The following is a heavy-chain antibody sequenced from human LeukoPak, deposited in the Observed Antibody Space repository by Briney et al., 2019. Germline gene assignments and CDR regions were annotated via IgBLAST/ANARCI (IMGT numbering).Heavy chain of an antibody. Sequence: SGGSLRLSCAASGFTVSSNYMSWVRQAAGKGLEWVSVIYSGGSTYYADSVKGRFTISRDNSKNTLYLQMNSLRAEDTAVYYCAKRVVRGAFDFWGHGTMVAVSS. CDR1: GFTVSSNY. CDR2: IYSGGST. D-gene: IGHD5/OR15-5a*01. CDR3: AKRVVRGAFDF. J-gene: IGHJ3*01. V-gene: IGHV3-66*04.